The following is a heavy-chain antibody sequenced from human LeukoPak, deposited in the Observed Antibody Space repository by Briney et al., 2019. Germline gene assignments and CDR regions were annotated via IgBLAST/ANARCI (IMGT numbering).Heavy chain of an antibody. CDR3: AREGLLTRLSSGDAFDI. CDR2: ISSSTAYV. J-gene: IGHJ3*02. Sequence: GGSLRLSCAASGFTFRSYTMNWVRQAPGKGLEWVASISSSTAYVYYADSLRGRFTISRDNTKSSLYLQMSSLRAEDTAVYYCAREGLLTRLSSGDAFDIWGQGTMVTVSS. V-gene: IGHV3-21*01. CDR1: GFTFRSYT. D-gene: IGHD3-9*01.